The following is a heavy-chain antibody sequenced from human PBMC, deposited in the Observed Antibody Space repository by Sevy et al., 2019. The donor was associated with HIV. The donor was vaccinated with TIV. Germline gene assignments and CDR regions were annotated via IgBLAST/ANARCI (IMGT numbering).Heavy chain of an antibody. V-gene: IGHV3-23*01. CDR1: GFRFSSYG. D-gene: IGHD2-8*02. Sequence: GGSLRLSCSASGFRFSSYGMTWVRQTPGKGLEWVSSISGTGASTDYADSVKGRFTISRDNSRNTLFLQMNTLRAEDTAVYYCAKDGGVNWDQYYFDSWGQGTLVTVPS. J-gene: IGHJ4*02. CDR3: AKDGGVNWDQYYFDS. CDR2: ISGTGAST.